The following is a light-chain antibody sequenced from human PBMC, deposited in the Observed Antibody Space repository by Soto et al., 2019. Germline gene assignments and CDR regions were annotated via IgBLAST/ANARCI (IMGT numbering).Light chain of an antibody. CDR1: QSISTW. CDR2: QAS. J-gene: IGKJ1*01. Sequence: DIQMTQSPSTLSASVGDRVTITCRASQSISTWLAWYQQKPGKAPQVLIYQASSLQSGVPSRVSGSGSGTEFTRTISSRQPEDCATYYCQQYDTSSWTFGQGTKVEI. V-gene: IGKV1-5*03. CDR3: QQYDTSSWT.